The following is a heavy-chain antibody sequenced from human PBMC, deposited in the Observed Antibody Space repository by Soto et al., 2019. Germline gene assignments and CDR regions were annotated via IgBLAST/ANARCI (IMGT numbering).Heavy chain of an antibody. J-gene: IGHJ5*02. CDR2: FDPEDGET. Sequence: ASVKVSCKVSGYTLTELSMHWVRQAPGKGLEWMGGFDPEDGETIYAQKFQGRVTMTEDTSTDTAYMELSSLRSEDTAVYYCATHYDSSGYYYGWFDPWGQGTLVTAPQ. CDR1: GYTLTELS. D-gene: IGHD3-22*01. CDR3: ATHYDSSGYYYGWFDP. V-gene: IGHV1-24*01.